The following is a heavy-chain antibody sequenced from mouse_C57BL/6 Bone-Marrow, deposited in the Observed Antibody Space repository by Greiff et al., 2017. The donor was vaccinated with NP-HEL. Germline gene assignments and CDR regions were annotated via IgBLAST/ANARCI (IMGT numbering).Heavy chain of an antibody. J-gene: IGHJ3*01. CDR2: IYPSDSET. V-gene: IGHV1-61*01. Sequence: QVHVKQPGAELVRPGSSVKLSCKASGYTFTSYWMDWVKQRPGQGLEWIGNIYPSDSETHYNQKFKDKATLTVDKSSSTAYMQLSSLTSEDSAVYYCARTYSNPFAYWGQGTLVTVSA. CDR1: GYTFTSYW. CDR3: ARTYSNPFAY. D-gene: IGHD2-5*01.